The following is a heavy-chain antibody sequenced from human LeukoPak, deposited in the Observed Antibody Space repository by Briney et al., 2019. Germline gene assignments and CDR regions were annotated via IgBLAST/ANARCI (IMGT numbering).Heavy chain of an antibody. V-gene: IGHV4-61*01. J-gene: IGHJ4*02. Sequence: SETLSLTCTVSGGSISSSSYYWSWIRQPPGKGLEWIGYIYYSGSTNYNPSLKSRVTISVDTSKNQFSLKLSSVTAADTAVYYCARAGSSGYYYYYFDYWGQGTLVTVSS. D-gene: IGHD3-22*01. CDR2: IYYSGST. CDR1: GGSISSSSYY. CDR3: ARAGSSGYYYYYFDY.